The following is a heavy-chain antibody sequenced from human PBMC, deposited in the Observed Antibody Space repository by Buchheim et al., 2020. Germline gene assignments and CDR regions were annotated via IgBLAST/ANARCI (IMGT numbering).Heavy chain of an antibody. CDR1: GFSLSSSGMC. V-gene: IGHV2-70*17. D-gene: IGHD6-6*01. CDR2: IDWDDDK. J-gene: IGHJ6*02. Sequence: QVSLRESGPALVKPTQTLTLTCTFSGFSLSSSGMCVSWIRQPPGKALEWLARIDWDDDKFYSTSLKTRLTISKDTSKNQVVLTMTNMDPVDTATYYCAQSIYDSFSSGLDVWGQGTT. CDR3: AQSIYDSFSSGLDV.